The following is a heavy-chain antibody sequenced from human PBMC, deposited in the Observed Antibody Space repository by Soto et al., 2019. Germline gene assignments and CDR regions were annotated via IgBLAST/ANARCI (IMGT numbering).Heavy chain of an antibody. CDR1: EYSCTIYL. CDR3: AMPGIAEPRPEYNGMDV. Sequence: PGVSLRICCKGAEYSCTIYLIGLVRKLPGKGLEWMGIIYPGDSDTRYSPSFQGQVTISADKSISTAYLQWSSLKASDTAMYFCAMPGIAEPRPEYNGMDVWGQGTTVSVS. J-gene: IGHJ6*02. CDR2: IYPGDSDT. D-gene: IGHD6-13*01. V-gene: IGHV5-51*01.